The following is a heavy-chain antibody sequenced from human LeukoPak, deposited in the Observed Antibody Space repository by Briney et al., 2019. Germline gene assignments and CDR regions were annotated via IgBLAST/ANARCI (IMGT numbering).Heavy chain of an antibody. V-gene: IGHV4-39*01. CDR1: GGSVSSSGNY. CDR2: IPYSGSA. CDR3: VGHALGDPT. J-gene: IGHJ4*02. Sequence: PSETLSLTCTVSGGSVSSSGNYWGWIRQSPGRGLEWIGSIPYSGSAFYNPSLKSRVTIFADTSNNQFSLKMTFVTAADTSMYYCVGHALGDPTWGQGTLVTVSS.